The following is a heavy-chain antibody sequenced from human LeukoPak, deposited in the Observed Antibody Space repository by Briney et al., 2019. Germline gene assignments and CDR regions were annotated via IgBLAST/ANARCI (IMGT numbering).Heavy chain of an antibody. CDR2: IYYIGTT. D-gene: IGHD3-10*01. Sequence: TSETLSLTCTVSGAPITSYFWTWIRQAPGKGLEWIGYIYYIGTTNYNPSLKSRATMSVDMSKNQFSLKLTSVTAADTAVYYCAREGYGSGSSHFMDVWGTGTTVTVSS. V-gene: IGHV4-59*01. CDR1: GAPITSYF. CDR3: AREGYGSGSSHFMDV. J-gene: IGHJ6*03.